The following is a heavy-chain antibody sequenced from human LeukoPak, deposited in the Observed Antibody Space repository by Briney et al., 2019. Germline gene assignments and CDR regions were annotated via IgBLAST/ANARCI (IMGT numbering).Heavy chain of an antibody. D-gene: IGHD2-15*01. CDR1: GFSLSTSGMC. Sequence: SGPALVKPTQTLTLTCTFSGFSLSTSGMCVSWIRQPPGKALEWLARIDWDDDKYYSTSLKTRLTISKDTSKNQVVLTMTNVDPVDTATYYCARIGRDCSGGSCYPSHYYYYYMDVWGKGTTVTVSS. CDR3: ARIGRDCSGGSCYPSHYYYYYMDV. V-gene: IGHV2-70*11. J-gene: IGHJ6*03. CDR2: IDWDDDK.